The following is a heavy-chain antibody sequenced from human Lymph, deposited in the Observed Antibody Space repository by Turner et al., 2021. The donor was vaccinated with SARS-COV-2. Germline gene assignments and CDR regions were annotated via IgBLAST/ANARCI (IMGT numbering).Heavy chain of an antibody. CDR3: ARLPIARGYSGYDFYYFDY. Sequence: EVQLVQSGAEVKKPGESRKTSCKGSGYSFPTYWIGWVRQMPGKGLEWMGIIYPGDSDTRYSPAFQGQVTISADKSISTAYLQWSSLKASDTAMYYCARLPIARGYSGYDFYYFDYWGQGTLVTVSS. V-gene: IGHV5-51*01. J-gene: IGHJ4*02. CDR2: IYPGDSDT. CDR1: GYSFPTYW. D-gene: IGHD5-12*01.